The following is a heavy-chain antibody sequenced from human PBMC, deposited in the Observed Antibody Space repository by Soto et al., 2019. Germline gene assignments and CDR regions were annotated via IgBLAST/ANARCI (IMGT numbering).Heavy chain of an antibody. CDR3: VREGGDLRGSGVLDY. CDR1: GFTFSFYT. D-gene: IGHD6-19*01. V-gene: IGHV3-48*01. J-gene: IGHJ4*02. CDR2: ISRGGSSI. Sequence: EPQLVESGGGLVQPGGSLRLSCAASGFTFSFYTMNWVRQTPGKGLEWLAYISRGGSSIYYADSVKGRFTVSRDNANNSLSLQLNSLRREDTAVYYCVREGGDLRGSGVLDYWGQGTLVPVSS.